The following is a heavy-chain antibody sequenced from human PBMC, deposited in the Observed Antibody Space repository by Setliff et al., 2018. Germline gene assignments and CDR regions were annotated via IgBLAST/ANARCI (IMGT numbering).Heavy chain of an antibody. D-gene: IGHD7-27*01. CDR1: GGSFSTYF. J-gene: IGHJ6*03. CDR2: ISHSGSA. V-gene: IGHV4-34*01. CDR3: ARFRGANGGHMDV. Sequence: SETLSLTCAVYGGSFSTYFWSWIRQPPGKGLEWIGEISHSGSANYNPSLKSRVTMSVDTSKNQFSLSLTSVTVTDTAVFYCARFRGANGGHMDVWGKGTTVTVSS.